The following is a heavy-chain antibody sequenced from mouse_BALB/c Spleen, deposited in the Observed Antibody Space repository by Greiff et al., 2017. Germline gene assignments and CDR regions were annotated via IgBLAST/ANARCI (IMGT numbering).Heavy chain of an antibody. D-gene: IGHD4-1*01. CDR3: TTGTDWFAY. Sequence: LQQPGSELVRPGASVKLSCKASGYTFTSYWMHWVKQRPGQGLEWIGNIYPGSGSTNYDEKFKSKATLTVDTSSSTAYMQLSSLTSEDSAVYYCTTGTDWFAYWGQGTLVTVSA. CDR2: IYPGSGST. J-gene: IGHJ3*01. CDR1: GYTFTSYW. V-gene: IGHV1S22*01.